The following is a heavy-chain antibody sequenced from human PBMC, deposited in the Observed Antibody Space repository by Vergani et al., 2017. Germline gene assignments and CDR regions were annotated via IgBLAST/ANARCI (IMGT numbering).Heavy chain of an antibody. CDR3: ARTNYDILTGVGY. Sequence: QLQLQESGPGLVKPSETLSLTCTVSGGSISSSSYYWGWIRQPPGKGLEWIGSIYYSGSTYYNPSLKSRVTISVDTSKNQFALKLISVTAADTAVYYCARTNYDILTGVGYWGQGTLVTGSS. V-gene: IGHV4-39*01. D-gene: IGHD3-9*01. J-gene: IGHJ4*02. CDR2: IYYSGST. CDR1: GGSISSSSYY.